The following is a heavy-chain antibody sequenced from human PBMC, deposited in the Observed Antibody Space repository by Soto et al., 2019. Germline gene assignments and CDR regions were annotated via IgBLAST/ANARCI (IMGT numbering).Heavy chain of an antibody. J-gene: IGHJ6*02. CDR1: GDSISSHNYH. CDR3: ARQVGATGYYYGVDV. Sequence: QLQLQESGPGLVKPSETLSLTCTISGDSISSHNYHWGWIRQPPGKGLEWIGSFYQGGSTYFNPSLKSRVTMSVDPSKKQFSLKLSSVTAANTAFYYCARQVGATGYYYGVDVWGQGTTVTVSS. D-gene: IGHD1-26*01. V-gene: IGHV4-39*01. CDR2: FYQGGST.